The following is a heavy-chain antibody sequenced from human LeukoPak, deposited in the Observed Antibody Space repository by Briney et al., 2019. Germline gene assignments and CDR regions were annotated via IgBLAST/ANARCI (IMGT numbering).Heavy chain of an antibody. V-gene: IGHV1-3*01. CDR3: ARNLVGKTDFDY. Sequence: ASVKVSCKTSGYTFTSYAIHWVRQAPGQRLEWMGWINAGNGETIHSERFRGRVTITSDTSATTAYMELSSLRSEDTAVYYCARNLVGKTDFDYWGQGTLVTVSS. CDR1: GYTFTSYA. J-gene: IGHJ4*02. D-gene: IGHD6-19*01. CDR2: INAGNGET.